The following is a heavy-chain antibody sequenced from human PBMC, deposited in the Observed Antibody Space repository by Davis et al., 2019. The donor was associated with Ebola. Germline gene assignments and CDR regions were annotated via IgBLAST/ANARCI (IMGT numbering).Heavy chain of an antibody. CDR2: ISYDGSNK. V-gene: IGHV3-30-3*01. CDR3: ARDSFGSGYRGWFDP. Sequence: GESLKISCAASGFSFSSYWMSWVRQAPGKGLEWVAVISYDGSNKYYADSVKGRFTISRDNAKNSLYLQMNSLRAEDTAVYYCARDSFGSGYRGWFDPWGQGTLVTVSS. J-gene: IGHJ5*02. D-gene: IGHD3-22*01. CDR1: GFSFSSYW.